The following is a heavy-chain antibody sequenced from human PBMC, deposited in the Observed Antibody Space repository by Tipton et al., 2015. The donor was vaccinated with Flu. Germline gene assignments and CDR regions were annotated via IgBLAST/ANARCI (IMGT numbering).Heavy chain of an antibody. V-gene: IGHV4-59*01. J-gene: IGHJ6*02. CDR1: GGSISSYY. CDR2: IYYSGST. Sequence: TLSLTCTVSGGSISSYYWSWIRQTPGKGLEWIGYIYYSGSTNYNPSLKSRVTISVDTSKNQFSLKLSSVTAADTAVYYCAREIRRGSCWFSDYYGMDVWGQGTSVPVS. D-gene: IGHD6-13*01. CDR3: AREIRRGSCWFSDYYGMDV.